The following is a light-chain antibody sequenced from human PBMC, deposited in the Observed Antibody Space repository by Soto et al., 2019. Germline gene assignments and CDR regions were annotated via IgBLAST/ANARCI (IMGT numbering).Light chain of an antibody. CDR1: QGISSY. Sequence: DIQLTRYPSFLSASVGDRVTITCRASQGISSYLAWYQQKPGEAPRFLIYAASTLRGEVPSRFSGSGSGTEFTLTISSLQPEDFAIYYCQGLNDYPITFGQGTRLEIK. J-gene: IGKJ5*01. CDR3: QGLNDYPIT. V-gene: IGKV1-9*01. CDR2: AAS.